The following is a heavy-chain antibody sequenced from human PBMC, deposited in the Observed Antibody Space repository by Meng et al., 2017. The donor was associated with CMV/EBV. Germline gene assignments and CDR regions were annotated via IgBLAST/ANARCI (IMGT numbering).Heavy chain of an antibody. CDR1: GYTFTGYY. CDR3: ARAWGGETRIGDYYGMDV. Sequence: ASVKVSCKASGYTFTGYYMHWVRQAPGQGLEWMGWINPNSGGTNYAQKFQGRVTRTRDTSISTAYTELSRLRSDDTAVYYCARAWGGETRIGDYYGMDVWGQGTTVTVSS. CDR2: INPNSGGT. D-gene: IGHD3-10*01. J-gene: IGHJ6*02. V-gene: IGHV1-2*02.